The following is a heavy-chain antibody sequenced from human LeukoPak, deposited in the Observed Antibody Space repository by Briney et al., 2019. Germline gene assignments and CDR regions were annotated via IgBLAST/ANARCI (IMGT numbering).Heavy chain of an antibody. V-gene: IGHV3-33*05. CDR1: GFTFSSYG. CDR3: AKDGSVPPYQLPHY. D-gene: IGHD2-2*01. J-gene: IGHJ4*02. Sequence: GGSLRLSCAASGFTFSSYGMHWVRQAPGKGLEWVAVISYDGSNKYYADSVKGRFTISRDNSKNTLYLQMNSLRAEDTAVYYCAKDGSVPPYQLPHYWGQGTLVTVSS. CDR2: ISYDGSNK.